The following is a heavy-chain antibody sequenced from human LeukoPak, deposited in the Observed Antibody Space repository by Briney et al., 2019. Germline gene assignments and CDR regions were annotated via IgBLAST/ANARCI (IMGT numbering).Heavy chain of an antibody. V-gene: IGHV4-34*01. CDR2: INHSGST. J-gene: IGHJ3*02. CDR3: ARGKVQMVRGVKYAFDI. CDR1: GGSFSGYY. Sequence: SETLSLTCAVYGGSFSGYYWSWIRQPPGKGLEWIGEINHSGSTNYNPSLKSRVTISVDTSKNQFSLKLSSVTAADTAVYYCARGKVQMVRGVKYAFDIWGQGTMVTVSS. D-gene: IGHD3-10*01.